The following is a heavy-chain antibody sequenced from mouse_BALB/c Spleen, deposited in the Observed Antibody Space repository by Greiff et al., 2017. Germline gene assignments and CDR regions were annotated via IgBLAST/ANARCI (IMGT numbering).Heavy chain of an antibody. J-gene: IGHJ3*01. CDR2: IYPGSGST. CDR1: GYTFTSYW. Sequence: LQQPGSELVRPGASVKLSCKASGYTFTSYWMHWVKQRPGQGLEWIGNIYPGSGSTNYDEKFKSKATLTVDTSSSTAYMQLSSLISEDSAVYYCTRHAYWGQGTLVTVSA. CDR3: TRHAY. V-gene: IGHV1S22*01.